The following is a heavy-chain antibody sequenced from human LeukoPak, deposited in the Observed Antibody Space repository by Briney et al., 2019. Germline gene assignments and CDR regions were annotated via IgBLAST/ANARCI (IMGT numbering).Heavy chain of an antibody. CDR1: GGSISTYY. D-gene: IGHD3-22*01. CDR3: ALTGVVVTRIDY. J-gene: IGHJ4*02. CDR2: IYYSGST. Sequence: PSETLSLTCTVSGGSISTYYWSWIRQPPGKGLEWIGYIYYSGSTYYNPSLKSRVTISVDTSKNQFSLELSSVTAADTAVYYCALTGVVVTRIDYWGQGTLVTVSS. V-gene: IGHV4-59*06.